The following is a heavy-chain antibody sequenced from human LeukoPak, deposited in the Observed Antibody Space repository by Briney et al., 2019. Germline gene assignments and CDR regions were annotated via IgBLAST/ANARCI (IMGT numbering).Heavy chain of an antibody. CDR3: ARDQKGASCYDK. CDR1: GGSISSYY. V-gene: IGHV4-59*01. CDR2: IYYSGST. D-gene: IGHD2-2*01. Sequence: SETLSLTCTVSGGSISSYYWSWIRQPPGKGLEWIGYIYYSGSTNHNPSLKSRVTISVDTSKNQFSLKLSSVTAADTAVYYCARDQKGASCYDKWGQGTLVTVSS. J-gene: IGHJ4*02.